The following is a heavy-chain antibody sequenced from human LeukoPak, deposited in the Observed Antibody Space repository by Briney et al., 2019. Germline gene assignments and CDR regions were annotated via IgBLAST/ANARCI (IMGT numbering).Heavy chain of an antibody. CDR1: GFTFNSYG. V-gene: IGHV3-30*03. CDR2: ISHDGSNK. Sequence: GGSLRLSCAASGFTFNSYGMHWVRQAPGKGLEWVAFISHDGSNKYYVDSAKGRFTISRDNAKNSLYLQMNSLRAEDTAVYYCARDHERGYSGPSGYWGQGTLVTVSS. J-gene: IGHJ4*02. CDR3: ARDHERGYSGPSGY. D-gene: IGHD5-12*01.